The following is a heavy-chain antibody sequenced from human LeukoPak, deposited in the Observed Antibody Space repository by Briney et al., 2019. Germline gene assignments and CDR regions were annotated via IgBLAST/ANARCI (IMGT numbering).Heavy chain of an antibody. D-gene: IGHD2-21*02. CDR2: INSDGSTT. Sequence: GGSLRLSCAASGFTFSSYWMHWVRHGPGKGLVWVSRINSDGSTTSYADSVKGRFTISRDNARNTLYLQMNSLRAEDTAVYYCVREDTAAAHFGMDVWGQGTTVTVSS. CDR1: GFTFSSYW. J-gene: IGHJ6*02. CDR3: VREDTAAAHFGMDV. V-gene: IGHV3-74*01.